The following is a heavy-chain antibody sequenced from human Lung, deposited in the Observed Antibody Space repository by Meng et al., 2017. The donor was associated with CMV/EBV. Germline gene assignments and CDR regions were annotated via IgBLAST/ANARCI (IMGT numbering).Heavy chain of an antibody. CDR1: GGTFSSYA. D-gene: IGHD3-3*01. V-gene: IGHV1-69*05. CDR2: IIPIFGTA. Sequence: SVKVSXKASGGTFSSYAISWVRQAPGQGLEWMGGIIPIFGTANYAQKFQGRVTITTDESTSTAYMELSSLRSEDTAVYYCARGSEESGYYYYYGMDVWGQGNXVTVSS. CDR3: ARGSEESGYYYYYGMDV. J-gene: IGHJ6*02.